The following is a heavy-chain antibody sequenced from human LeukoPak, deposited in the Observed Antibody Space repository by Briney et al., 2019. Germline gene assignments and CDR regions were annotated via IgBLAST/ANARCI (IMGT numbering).Heavy chain of an antibody. J-gene: IGHJ4*02. CDR3: AKDRTSGWYGTTFDY. Sequence: SETLSLTCTVSGASIRDYYWSWIRQPPGKGLEWIGFLSNSGTTNYNPSLKSRVTISIDTSKTQFSLNLTSVTSAGTAVYYCAKDRTSGWYGTTFDYWGPGSLVTVSS. D-gene: IGHD6-19*01. V-gene: IGHV4-59*01. CDR1: GASIRDYY. CDR2: LSNSGTT.